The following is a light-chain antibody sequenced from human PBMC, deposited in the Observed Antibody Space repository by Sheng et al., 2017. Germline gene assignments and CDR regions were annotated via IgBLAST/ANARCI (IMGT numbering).Light chain of an antibody. V-gene: IGKV3-15*01. CDR2: GAS. J-gene: IGKJ2*01. Sequence: ETVMTQSPATLSVSPGERVTLSCRASESIAGNLAWYQQKPGQAPRLLIYGASTRATGVPARFSGSGSGTAFTLSISSLQSEDSAVYSCQQYFNWPGTFGQGTKLEIK. CDR3: QQYFNWPGT. CDR1: ESIAGN.